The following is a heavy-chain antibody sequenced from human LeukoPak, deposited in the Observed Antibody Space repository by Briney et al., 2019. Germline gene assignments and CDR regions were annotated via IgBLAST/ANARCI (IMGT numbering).Heavy chain of an antibody. J-gene: IGHJ3*02. CDR2: INPNSGGT. Sequence: GASVKVSCKASGYTFTGYYMHWVRQAPGQGLEWMGWINPNSGGTNYAQKFQGRVTMTRDTSISTAYMELSRLRSDDTAVYYCARTMGDGYHPPDDAFDIWGQGTMVTVSS. D-gene: IGHD6-25*01. V-gene: IGHV1-2*02. CDR3: ARTMGDGYHPPDDAFDI. CDR1: GYTFTGYY.